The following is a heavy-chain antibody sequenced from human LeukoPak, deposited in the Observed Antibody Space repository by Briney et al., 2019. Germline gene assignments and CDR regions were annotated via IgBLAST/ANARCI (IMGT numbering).Heavy chain of an antibody. CDR1: GFTVSSNY. Sequence: RGSLRPPFAASGFTVSSNYMSWVRQAPGKGLEWVSVIYSGGSTYYADSVKGRFTISRDNSKNTLYLQMNSLRAEDTAVYYCARDGVGAQYNWFDPWGQGTLVTVSS. V-gene: IGHV3-53*01. CDR3: ARDGVGAQYNWFDP. J-gene: IGHJ5*02. CDR2: IYSGGST. D-gene: IGHD1-26*01.